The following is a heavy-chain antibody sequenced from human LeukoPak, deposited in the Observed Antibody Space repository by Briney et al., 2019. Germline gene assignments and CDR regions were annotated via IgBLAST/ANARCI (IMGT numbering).Heavy chain of an antibody. D-gene: IGHD2/OR15-2a*01. CDR3: ARGRVGTTLVGEIDY. CDR2: ISTSSSYI. CDR1: GFTFSSYI. V-gene: IGHV3-21*01. J-gene: IGHJ4*02. Sequence: GGSLRLSCAASGFTFSSYIMNWVRQAPGKGLEWVSSISTSSSYIYYADSVKGRFTISRDNAKKSLFLQMNSLRAEDTAVYYCARGRVGTTLVGEIDYWGQGTLVTVSS.